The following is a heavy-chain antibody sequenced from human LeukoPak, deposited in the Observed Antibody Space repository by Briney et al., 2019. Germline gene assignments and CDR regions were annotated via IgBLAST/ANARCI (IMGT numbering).Heavy chain of an antibody. V-gene: IGHV3-21*01. CDR1: GFTFSGST. J-gene: IGHJ3*02. CDR3: ARTRLGGWLVGNAFDI. D-gene: IGHD6-19*01. Sequence: GGSLRLSCSASGFTFSGSTMNWVRQAPGKGLEWVSSISTSSSYIYYADSVKGRFTISRDNAKNSLYLQMNSLRAEDTAVYYCARTRLGGWLVGNAFDIWGQGTMVTVSS. CDR2: ISTSSSYI.